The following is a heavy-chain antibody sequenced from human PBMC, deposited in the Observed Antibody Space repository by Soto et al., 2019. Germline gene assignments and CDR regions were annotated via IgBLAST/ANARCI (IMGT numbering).Heavy chain of an antibody. CDR2: ISSGSSDT. Sequence: LEWVASISSGSSDTWYADSVKGRFIISRDNAQNSLFLQMNTLRPEDTAMYYCARVAYWGPGTQVTVSS. CDR3: ARVAY. J-gene: IGHJ4*02. V-gene: IGHV3-21*01.